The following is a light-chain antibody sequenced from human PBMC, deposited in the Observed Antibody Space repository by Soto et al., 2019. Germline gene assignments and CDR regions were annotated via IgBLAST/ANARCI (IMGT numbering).Light chain of an antibody. CDR2: GAS. Sequence: DIQMTQSPPSMSASVGDRVTIACRASQTIDSSLNWYQQKPGKAPKLLIHGASSLQSGVPSRFSGSGSGTDFTLTISSLQPEDFATYSCQQSYSIAFTFGPGTKVDIK. V-gene: IGKV1-39*01. CDR3: QQSYSIAFT. J-gene: IGKJ3*01. CDR1: QTIDSS.